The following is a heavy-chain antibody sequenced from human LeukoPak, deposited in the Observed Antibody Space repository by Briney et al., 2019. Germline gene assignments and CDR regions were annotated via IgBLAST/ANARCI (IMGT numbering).Heavy chain of an antibody. Sequence: GRSLRLSCAASGFTFSSYGMHWVRQAPGKGLEWVSSISSSSSYIYYADSVKGRFTISRDNAKNSLYLQMNSLRAEDTAVYYCARVVGYSSGWYVNYFDYWGQGTLVTVSS. V-gene: IGHV3-21*01. CDR2: ISSSSSYI. CDR3: ARVVGYSSGWYVNYFDY. CDR1: GFTFSSYG. D-gene: IGHD6-19*01. J-gene: IGHJ4*02.